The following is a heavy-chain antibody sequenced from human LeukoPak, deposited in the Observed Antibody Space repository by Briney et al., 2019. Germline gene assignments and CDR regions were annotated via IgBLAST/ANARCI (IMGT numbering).Heavy chain of an antibody. Sequence: ASVKVSCKASGYTFTSYGISWVRQAPGQGLEWMGWISAYNGNTNYAQKLQGRVTMTTDTSTSTAYMKLRSLRSDDTAVYYCARDGMGYGDYYGMDVWGQGTTVTVSS. D-gene: IGHD4-17*01. CDR2: ISAYNGNT. CDR1: GYTFTSYG. CDR3: ARDGMGYGDYYGMDV. J-gene: IGHJ6*02. V-gene: IGHV1-18*01.